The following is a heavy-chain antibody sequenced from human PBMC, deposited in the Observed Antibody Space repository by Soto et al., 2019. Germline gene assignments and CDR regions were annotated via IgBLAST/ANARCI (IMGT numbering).Heavy chain of an antibody. CDR3: ARSSTQFGFDP. CDR2: IYYSGST. CDR1: GGSISSSSYY. D-gene: IGHD3-16*01. V-gene: IGHV4-39*01. J-gene: IGHJ5*02. Sequence: SETLSLTCTVSGGSISSSSYYWGWIRQPPGKGLEWIGSIYYSGSTYYNPSLKSRVTISVDTSKNQFSLKLSSVTAADTAVYYCARSSTQFGFDPWGQGTLVTVSS.